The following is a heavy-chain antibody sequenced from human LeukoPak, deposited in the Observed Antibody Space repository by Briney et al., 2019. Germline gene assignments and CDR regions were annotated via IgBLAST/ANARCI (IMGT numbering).Heavy chain of an antibody. CDR1: GFTVSSNY. D-gene: IGHD2-21*02. CDR3: ARGPSDFYFDY. J-gene: IGHJ4*02. Sequence: GGSLRLSCAASGFTVSSNYISWVRQAPGKGLEWVSVIYSGGSTYYADSVKGRFTISRDNSKNTLYLQMNSLRAEDTAVYYCARGPSDFYFDYWGQGTLVTVSS. V-gene: IGHV3-66*01. CDR2: IYSGGST.